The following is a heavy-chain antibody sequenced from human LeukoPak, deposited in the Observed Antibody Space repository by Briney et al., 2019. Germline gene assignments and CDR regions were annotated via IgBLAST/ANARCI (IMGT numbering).Heavy chain of an antibody. J-gene: IGHJ4*02. V-gene: IGHV3-23*01. CDR1: GFTFSSYA. CDR2: ISGSGGST. CDR3: AKDRVYISGYYPY. D-gene: IGHD3-22*01. Sequence: QSGGSLRLSCAASGFTFSSYAMSWVRQAPGKGLEWVSAISGSGGSTYYADSVKGRFTISRDNSKNTLYLQMNSLRAEDTAVYYCAKDRVYISGYYPYWGQGTLVTVSS.